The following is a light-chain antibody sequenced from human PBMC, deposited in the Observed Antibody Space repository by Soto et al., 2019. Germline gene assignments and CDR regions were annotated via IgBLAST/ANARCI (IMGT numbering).Light chain of an antibody. CDR2: SAS. CDR1: QDIGSW. CDR3: QQANSFPWT. J-gene: IGKJ1*01. Sequence: DIQMTQSPSSVSASVGDGVTFTCRASQDIGSWLAWYQQKPGKAPRLLIYSASSLQSGVPSRFSGSGSGTDFTLTISSLQPEDFATYFCQQANSFPWTFGQWTKVEI. V-gene: IGKV1-12*01.